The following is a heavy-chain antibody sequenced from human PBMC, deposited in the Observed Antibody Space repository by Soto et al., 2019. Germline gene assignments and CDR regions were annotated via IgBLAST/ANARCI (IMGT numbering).Heavy chain of an antibody. J-gene: IGHJ4*02. CDR2: ISWNSGSI. Sequence: VQLVESGGGLVQPGRSLRLSCAASGFTFDDYAMHWVRQAPGKGLEWVSGISWNSGSIGYADSVKGRFTISRDNAKNSLYLQMNSLRAEDTALYYCAKDINDYGDYFDYWGQGTLVTVSS. CDR3: AKDINDYGDYFDY. V-gene: IGHV3-9*01. D-gene: IGHD4-17*01. CDR1: GFTFDDYA.